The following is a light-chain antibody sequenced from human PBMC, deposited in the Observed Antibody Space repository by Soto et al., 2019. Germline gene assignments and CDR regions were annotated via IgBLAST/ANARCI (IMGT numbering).Light chain of an antibody. Sequence: DIQMTQSPSSLSASVGARVTITCRASQDISKNLAWYQQIPGKAPKLLIFAASTLQSGVPSRFSTSGSGKYFIPTAGGLQPEDAATYYCQQTKGFPLTFGGGTKVEIK. CDR1: QDISKN. CDR3: QQTKGFPLT. J-gene: IGKJ4*01. CDR2: AAS. V-gene: IGKV1-12*01.